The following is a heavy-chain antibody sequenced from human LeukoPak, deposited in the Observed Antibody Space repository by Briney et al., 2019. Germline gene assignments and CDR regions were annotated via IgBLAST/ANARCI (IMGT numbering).Heavy chain of an antibody. V-gene: IGHV3-23*01. CDR2: ISGSGGST. J-gene: IGHJ4*02. CDR3: AKDRVVYGDYEVYFDY. CDR1: GFTFSSYA. D-gene: IGHD4-17*01. Sequence: GGSLRLSCAASGFTFSSYAMSWVRQAPGKGLEWVSAISGSGGSTYYADSVKGRFTISRDNSKNTLYLQMNSLRAEDTAVYYCAKDRVVYGDYEVYFDYWGQGTLVAVSS.